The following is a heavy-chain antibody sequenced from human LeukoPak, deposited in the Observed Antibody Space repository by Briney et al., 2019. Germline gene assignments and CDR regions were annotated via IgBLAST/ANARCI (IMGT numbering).Heavy chain of an antibody. CDR3: AKRNLGNIDY. CDR1: GFAFSSYG. Sequence: GGSLRLSCAASGFAFSSYGMHWVRQAPGKGLEWVAVISYDGSNKYYADSVKGRFTISRDNSKNTLYLQMNSLRAEDTAVYYCAKRNLGNIDYWGQGTLVTVSS. V-gene: IGHV3-30*18. D-gene: IGHD3-16*01. J-gene: IGHJ4*02. CDR2: ISYDGSNK.